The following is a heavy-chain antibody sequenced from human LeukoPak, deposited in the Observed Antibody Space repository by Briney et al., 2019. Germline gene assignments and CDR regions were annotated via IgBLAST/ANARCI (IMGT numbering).Heavy chain of an antibody. D-gene: IGHD3-3*01. V-gene: IGHV3-23*01. CDR1: GFTFSSYA. CDR2: ISGSGGST. CDR3: AKMGPYYDFWSGYSDY. Sequence: AGGSLRLSCAASGFTFSSYAMSWVRQAPGKGLEWVSAISGSGGSTYYADSVKGRFTISRDNSKNTLYLQMNSLRAEDTAVYYCAKMGPYYDFWSGYSDYWGQGTLVTVSS. J-gene: IGHJ4*02.